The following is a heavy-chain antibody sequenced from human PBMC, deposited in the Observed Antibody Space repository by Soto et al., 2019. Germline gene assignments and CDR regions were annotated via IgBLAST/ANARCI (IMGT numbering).Heavy chain of an antibody. CDR3: ARGHSTDCSNGVCSFFYNHEMDV. CDR2: INPKSGGT. CDR1: GYSFTDYH. D-gene: IGHD2-8*01. V-gene: IGHV1-2*04. Sequence: ASVQVSCKASGYSFTDYHIHWVRQAPGQGLEWLGRINPKSGGTSTAQKFQGWVTMTRDRSISTVYMELTRLRSDDTAVYFCARGHSTDCSNGVCSFFYNHEMDVWGQGTTVTVPS. J-gene: IGHJ6*02.